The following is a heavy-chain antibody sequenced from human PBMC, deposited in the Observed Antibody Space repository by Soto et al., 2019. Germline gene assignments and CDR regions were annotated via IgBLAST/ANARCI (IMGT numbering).Heavy chain of an antibody. CDR2: INHSGST. CDR3: ASELGYCSGGSCSIYYYYGMDV. CDR1: GGSFSGYY. D-gene: IGHD2-15*01. Sequence: SETLSLTCAVYGGSFSGYYWSWIRQPPGKGLEWIGEINHSGSTNYNPSLKSRVTISVDTSKNQFSLKLSSVTAADTAVYYCASELGYCSGGSCSIYYYYGMDVWGQGTTVTVSS. V-gene: IGHV4-34*01. J-gene: IGHJ6*02.